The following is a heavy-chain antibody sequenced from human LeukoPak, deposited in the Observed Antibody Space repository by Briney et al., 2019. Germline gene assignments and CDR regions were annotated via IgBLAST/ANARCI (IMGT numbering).Heavy chain of an antibody. J-gene: IGHJ4*02. V-gene: IGHV4-34*01. CDR1: GGSFSGQY. CDR2: INRSGRT. D-gene: IGHD4-23*01. Sequence: SETLSLTCAVYGGSFSGQYWSWIRQPPGKGLEWIGEINRSGRTNHNPSLKSRVTISVDTSKKQFSLKLSSVTAADTAVYYCASYGGYSPFDYWGQGTLVTVSS. CDR3: ASYGGYSPFDY.